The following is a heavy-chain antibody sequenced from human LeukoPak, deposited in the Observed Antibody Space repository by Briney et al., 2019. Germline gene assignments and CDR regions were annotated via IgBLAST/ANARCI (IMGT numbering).Heavy chain of an antibody. Sequence: SETLSLTCTVSGGSISSYYWSWIRQPPGKGLEWIGSIYYSGSTYYNPSLKSRVTISVDTSKNQFSLKLSSVTAADTAVYYCARELGYCSGGSCYFRDYYYYMDVWGKGTTVTVSS. J-gene: IGHJ6*03. D-gene: IGHD2-15*01. CDR1: GGSISSYY. V-gene: IGHV4-59*12. CDR2: IYYSGST. CDR3: ARELGYCSGGSCYFRDYYYYMDV.